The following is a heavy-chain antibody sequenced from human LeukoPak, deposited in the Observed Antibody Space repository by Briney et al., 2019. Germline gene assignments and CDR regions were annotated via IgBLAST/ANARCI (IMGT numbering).Heavy chain of an antibody. J-gene: IGHJ3*02. D-gene: IGHD3-22*01. CDR2: INYSGST. V-gene: IGHV4-59*01. CDR3: AREYCDSSGYAFDI. Sequence: SETLSLTCTFSGGSINFYYWTWIRQPPGKGLEWIGYINYSGSTNCNPSLKSRVTISVDTSKNQFSLKLSSVTAADTAVYYCAREYCDSSGYAFDIWGQGTMVTVSS. CDR1: GGSINFYY.